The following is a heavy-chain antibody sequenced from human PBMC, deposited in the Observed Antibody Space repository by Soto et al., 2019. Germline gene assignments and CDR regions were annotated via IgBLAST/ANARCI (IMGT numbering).Heavy chain of an antibody. V-gene: IGHV4-34*01. Sequence: PSWTLSLTCAVYGGSFSGYYWTWIRQPPGKGLEWIGFIYHTGTTYYDPSLKSRVTISVDRSKNQFSLKLSSVTAADTAVYYCARGPTGYSYGAYFDYWGQGTLVTVSS. CDR1: GGSFSGYY. D-gene: IGHD5-18*01. CDR2: IYHTGTT. J-gene: IGHJ4*02. CDR3: ARGPTGYSYGAYFDY.